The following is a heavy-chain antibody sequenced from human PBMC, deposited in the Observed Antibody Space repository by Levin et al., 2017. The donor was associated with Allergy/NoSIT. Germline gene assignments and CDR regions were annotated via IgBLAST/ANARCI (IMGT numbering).Heavy chain of an antibody. CDR1: GYTFSGSW. CDR3: VRGGGNFDY. CDR2: INQDGSDK. V-gene: IGHV3-7*01. Sequence: GGSLRLSCAASGYTFSGSWMSWVRQAPGKGLEWVANINQDGSDKYYVDSVKGRFTISRDNAKNSLYLQMNSLRAEDTAVYYCVRGGGNFDYWGQGTLVTVSS. J-gene: IGHJ4*02. D-gene: IGHD3-16*01.